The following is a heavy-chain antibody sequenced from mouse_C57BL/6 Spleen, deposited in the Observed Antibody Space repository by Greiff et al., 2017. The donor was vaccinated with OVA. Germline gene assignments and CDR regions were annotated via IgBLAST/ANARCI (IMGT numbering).Heavy chain of an antibody. V-gene: IGHV1-18*01. D-gene: IGHD2-4*01. CDR1: GYTFTDYN. J-gene: IGHJ3*01. CDR3: ATYDYDSWFAY. CDR2: INPNNGGT. Sequence: VKPGASVKIPCKASGYTFTDYNMDWVKQSHGKSLEWIGDINPNNGGTIYNQKFKGKATLTVDKSSSTAYMELRSLTSEDTAVYYCATYDYDSWFAYWGQGTLVTVSA.